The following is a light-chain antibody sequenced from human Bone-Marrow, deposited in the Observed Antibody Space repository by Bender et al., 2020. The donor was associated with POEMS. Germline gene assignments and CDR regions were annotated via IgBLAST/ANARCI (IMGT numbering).Light chain of an antibody. J-gene: IGLJ2*01. V-gene: IGLV1-44*01. CDR3: SSNAGTSLYVV. CDR1: SSNIVTNP. CDR2: NTN. Sequence: QSVLTQPPSASGTPGQRVIISCSGSSSNIVTNPVNWYQHLPGTAPKVLIYNTNQRPSGVPDRFSGSKSGNTASLTVSGLQAEDEAHYYCSSNAGTSLYVVFGGGTKLTVL.